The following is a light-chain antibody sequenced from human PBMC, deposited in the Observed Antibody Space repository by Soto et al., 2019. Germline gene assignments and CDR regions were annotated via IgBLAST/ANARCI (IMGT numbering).Light chain of an antibody. J-gene: IGLJ2*01. CDR1: SSDVGSYNL. CDR2: EVS. CDR3: CSYAGSSTVV. V-gene: IGLV2-23*02. Sequence: QSVLTQPASVSGSPGQSITISCTGTSSDVGSYNLVSWYQQHPGKAPKLMIYEVSKRPSGVSNRFSGSKSGNTASLTISGLQSEDQAHYYCCSYAGSSTVVFGGGTKLTVL.